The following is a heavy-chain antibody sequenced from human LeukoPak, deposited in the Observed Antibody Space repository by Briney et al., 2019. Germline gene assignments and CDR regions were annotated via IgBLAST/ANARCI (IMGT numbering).Heavy chain of an antibody. CDR1: GFTFSSYA. D-gene: IGHD3-22*01. CDR3: ARAYGSSGYFQLPIDY. Sequence: PGQSLRLSCAASGFTFSSYAMSWVRQAPGKGLEWVSGITGSGDTTHHVDSVKGRFTISRDNSKNTRFLQMNSLRLEDTALYYCARAYGSSGYFQLPIDYWGQGILVSVSS. J-gene: IGHJ4*02. CDR2: ITGSGDTT. V-gene: IGHV3-23*01.